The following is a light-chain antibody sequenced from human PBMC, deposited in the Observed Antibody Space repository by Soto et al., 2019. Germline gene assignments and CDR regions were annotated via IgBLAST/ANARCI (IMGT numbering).Light chain of an antibody. J-gene: IGKJ1*01. Sequence: ETVMTQSPATLAVSPGARAPLSCRASQSVSSNLAWYQQKPGQAPRLLIYGASTRATGIPARFSGSGSGTEFILTISSLQSEDFAVYYCQQYNNWPRWTFGQGTKVDIK. CDR2: GAS. V-gene: IGKV3-15*01. CDR1: QSVSSN. CDR3: QQYNNWPRWT.